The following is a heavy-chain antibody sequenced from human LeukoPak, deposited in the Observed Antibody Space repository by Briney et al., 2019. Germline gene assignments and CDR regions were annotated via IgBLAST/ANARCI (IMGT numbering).Heavy chain of an antibody. CDR3: ARAGYYDSSGYYIDAFDI. D-gene: IGHD3-22*01. J-gene: IGHJ3*02. V-gene: IGHV4-59*01. Sequence: SETLSLTCTVSGGSISSYYWSWIRQPPGKGLEWIGYIYYSGSTNYNPSLKSRVTISVDTSKNQFSLKLSSVTAADTAVYYCARAGYYDSSGYYIDAFDIWGQGTMVTVSS. CDR1: GGSISSYY. CDR2: IYYSGST.